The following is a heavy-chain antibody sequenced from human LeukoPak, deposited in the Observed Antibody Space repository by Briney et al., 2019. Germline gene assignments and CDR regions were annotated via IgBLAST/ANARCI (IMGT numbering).Heavy chain of an antibody. Sequence: SQTLSLTCATSGDSVSSNSAAWNWIRQSPSRGLEWLGRTYYRSKWYNDYAVSVKSRITINPDTSKNQFSLQLNSVTPEDTAVYYCARDIVGGWSYYYYCMDVWGKGTTVTVSS. J-gene: IGHJ6*03. CDR2: TYYRSKWYN. CDR1: GDSVSSNSAA. V-gene: IGHV6-1*01. D-gene: IGHD6-19*01. CDR3: ARDIVGGWSYYYYCMDV.